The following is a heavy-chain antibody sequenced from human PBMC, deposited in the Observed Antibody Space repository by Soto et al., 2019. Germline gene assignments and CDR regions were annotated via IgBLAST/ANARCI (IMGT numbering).Heavy chain of an antibody. CDR3: GRRYRSHFEA. V-gene: IGHV4-59*08. CDR2: IYYSGST. D-gene: IGHD3-16*02. J-gene: IGHJ1*01. CDR1: GGCISSYY. Sequence: QVQLQESGTGLVKPSETLSLTCTVSGGCISSYYWSWIRQPPGNGLEWIGYIYYSGSTNYNPSLTSRLTISVDTSNNKFALKLSSVDAADTAVYYCGRRYRSHFEAWAQSSLVFASS.